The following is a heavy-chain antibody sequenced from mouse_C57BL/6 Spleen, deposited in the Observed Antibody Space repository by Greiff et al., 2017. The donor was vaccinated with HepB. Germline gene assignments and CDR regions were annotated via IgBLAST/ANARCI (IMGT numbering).Heavy chain of an antibody. CDR2: IDPSDSET. J-gene: IGHJ3*01. CDR1: GYTFTSYW. Sequence: QVQLKQPGAELVRPGSSVKLSCKASGYTFTSYWMHWVKQRPIQGLEWIGNIDPSDSETHYNQKFKDKATLTVDKSSSTAYMQLSRLTSEDSAVYYCARGGHYYGSSSWFAYWGQGTLVTVSA. D-gene: IGHD1-1*01. CDR3: ARGGHYYGSSSWFAY. V-gene: IGHV1-52*01.